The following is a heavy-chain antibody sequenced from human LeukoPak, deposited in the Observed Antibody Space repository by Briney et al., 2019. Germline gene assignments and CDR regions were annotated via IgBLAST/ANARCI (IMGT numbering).Heavy chain of an antibody. Sequence: GGSLRLSCVASGFNFGDKGMNWVRQAPGKGLEWVSYISSSGSSINYADSVKGRFTISRDNANNSLYLQMNSLRAEDTAVYYCARDQSYYDILTGYYIYYFDYWGQGTLVTVSS. J-gene: IGHJ4*02. D-gene: IGHD3-9*01. V-gene: IGHV3-48*03. CDR3: ARDQSYYDILTGYYIYYFDY. CDR2: ISSSGSSI. CDR1: GFNFGDKG.